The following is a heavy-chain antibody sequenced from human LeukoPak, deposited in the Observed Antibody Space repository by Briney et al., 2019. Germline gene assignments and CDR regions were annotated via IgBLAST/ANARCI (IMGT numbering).Heavy chain of an antibody. CDR1: GATVSSSNW. J-gene: IGHJ4*02. Sequence: SETLSLTCAVSGATVSSSNWWSWARQSPGKGLEWIGEIWHSGTTNYRPSLKSRVTILVDKSKNQFSLKLRSVTAADTAVYYCARDKAGAMFDWGQGTLVTVSS. CDR3: ARDKAGAMFD. V-gene: IGHV4-4*02. CDR2: IWHSGTT. D-gene: IGHD3-10*02.